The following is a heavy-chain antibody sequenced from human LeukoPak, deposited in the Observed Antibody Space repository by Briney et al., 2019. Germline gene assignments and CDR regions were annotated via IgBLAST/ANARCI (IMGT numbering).Heavy chain of an antibody. V-gene: IGHV4-30-4*01. D-gene: IGHD3-9*01. CDR2: IYYSGST. J-gene: IGHJ4*02. CDR1: GGSISSGAYY. CDR3: ARDRLRYFDY. Sequence: SETLSLTCTVSGGSISSGAYYWSWIRQPPGKGLEWIGYIYYSGSTYYNPSLKSRVTISVDTSKNQFSLKLSSVTAADTAVYYCARDRLRYFDYWGQGTLVTVSS.